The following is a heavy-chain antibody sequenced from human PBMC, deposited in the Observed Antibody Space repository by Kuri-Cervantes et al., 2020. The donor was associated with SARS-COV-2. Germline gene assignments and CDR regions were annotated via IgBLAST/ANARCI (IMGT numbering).Heavy chain of an antibody. CDR1: GFTFSSYA. V-gene: IGHV3-30-3*01. CDR2: ISYDGSNK. J-gene: IGHJ3*02. CDR3: ARAPISSFWSAEPQADAFDI. Sequence: GESLKISCAASGFTFSSYAMHWVRQAPGKGLEWVAVISYDGSNKYYADSVKGRFTISRDNSKNTLYLQMNSLRAEDTAVYYCARAPISSFWSAEPQADAFDIWGQGTMVTVSS. D-gene: IGHD3-3*01.